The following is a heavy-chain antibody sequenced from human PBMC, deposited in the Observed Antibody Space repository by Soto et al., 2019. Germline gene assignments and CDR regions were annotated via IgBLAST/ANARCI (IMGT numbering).Heavy chain of an antibody. V-gene: IGHV4-34*01. Sequence: PSETLSLTCAVYGGSFSGYYWSWIRQPPGKGLEWIGEINHSGSTNYNPSLKSRVTISVDTSKNQFSLKLNSVTAADTAVYYCARFITIFGVVIINSNWFDPWGQGTLVTVSS. D-gene: IGHD3-3*01. CDR2: INHSGST. J-gene: IGHJ5*02. CDR3: ARFITIFGVVIINSNWFDP. CDR1: GGSFSGYY.